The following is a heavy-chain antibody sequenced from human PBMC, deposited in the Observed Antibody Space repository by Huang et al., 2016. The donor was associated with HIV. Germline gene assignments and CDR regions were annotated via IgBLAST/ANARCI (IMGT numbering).Heavy chain of an antibody. CDR3: ARSEPSRYYFDY. J-gene: IGHJ4*02. CDR2: ISNEGSTK. Sequence: QVQLVESGGGVVQPGTSLRLSCAASGFTFSNYAMNWVRQAPGKGVEWVAVISNEGSTKYYADSVKGRFTISRDNSKNTVYLQMNSLRAEDTAVYYCARSEPSRYYFDYWGQGTLVTVSS. V-gene: IGHV3-30-3*01. CDR1: GFTFSNYA.